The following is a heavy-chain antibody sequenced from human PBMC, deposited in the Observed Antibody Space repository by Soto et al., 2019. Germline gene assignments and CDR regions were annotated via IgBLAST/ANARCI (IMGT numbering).Heavy chain of an antibody. V-gene: IGHV4-59*12. CDR3: ARGVRQPLVRYYDYVMDV. Sequence: SETLSLTCTVSGGSISSYYWSWIRQPPGKGLEWIGYIYYSGSTNYNPSLKSRVTISVDTSKNQFSLKLSSVTAADTAVYYCARGVRQPLVRYYDYVMDVCGQGTTVTVSS. D-gene: IGHD6-13*01. CDR2: IYYSGST. J-gene: IGHJ6*02. CDR1: GGSISSYY.